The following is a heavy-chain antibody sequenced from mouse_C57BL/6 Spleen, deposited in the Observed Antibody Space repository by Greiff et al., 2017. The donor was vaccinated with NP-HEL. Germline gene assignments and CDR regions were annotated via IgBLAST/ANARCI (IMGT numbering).Heavy chain of an antibody. J-gene: IGHJ2*01. Sequence: VQLQQPGAELVMPGASVKLSCKASGYTFTSYWMHWVKQRPGQGLEWIGEIDPSDSYTNYNQKFKGKSTLTVDKSSSTAYMQLSSLTSEDSAVYYCARSKLGNYVPFDYWGQGTTLTVSS. V-gene: IGHV1-69*01. D-gene: IGHD2-1*01. CDR3: ARSKLGNYVPFDY. CDR1: GYTFTSYW. CDR2: IDPSDSYT.